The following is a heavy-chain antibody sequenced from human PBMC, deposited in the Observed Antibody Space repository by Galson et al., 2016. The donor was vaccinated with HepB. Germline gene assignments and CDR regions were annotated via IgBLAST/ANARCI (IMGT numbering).Heavy chain of an antibody. Sequence: SLRLSCAASGFTFSYNSMHWVRQAPGRGLEWVAVISYDGNNEYYADSVKGRFTVSRDNSKNTVYLQMNSLRAEDTAIYYCANSYSSGWYKVFDYWGQGTLVTVSS. CDR2: ISYDGNNE. V-gene: IGHV3-30-3*01. J-gene: IGHJ4*02. CDR1: GFTFSYNS. CDR3: ANSYSSGWYKVFDY. D-gene: IGHD6-19*01.